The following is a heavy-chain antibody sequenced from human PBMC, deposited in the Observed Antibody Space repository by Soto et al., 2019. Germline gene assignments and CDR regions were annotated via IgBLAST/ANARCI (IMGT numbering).Heavy chain of an antibody. J-gene: IGHJ4*02. CDR2: ISFDGNNK. CDR3: GRCTGTSCHLGADF. CDR1: GFTFSNYA. Sequence: QVQLVESGGGVVQPGRSLRLSCAASGFTFSNYALHWVRQAPGRGLEWVALISFDGNNKYYANSVKGRFTISRDNSKNTLYLQMNSLRAEDTAVHYCGRCTGTSCHLGADFWGQGTLVIVSS. V-gene: IGHV3-30-3*01. D-gene: IGHD2-2*01.